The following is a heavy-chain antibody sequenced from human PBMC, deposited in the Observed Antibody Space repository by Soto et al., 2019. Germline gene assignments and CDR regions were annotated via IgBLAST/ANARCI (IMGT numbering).Heavy chain of an antibody. CDR1: GGSISSSNW. CDR3: ARHGAFYFDR. D-gene: IGHD3-10*01. V-gene: IGHV4-4*02. J-gene: IGHJ4*02. Sequence: QVLLQESGPGLVEPSGTLSLTCALSGGSISSSNWWSWVRQSPEKGLEWIGEVDLVGNTRYNPSLTSGVTISVDKSKSQFSLKLTSVTAADTAVYYCARHGAFYFDRWGQGTLVTVSS. CDR2: VDLVGNT.